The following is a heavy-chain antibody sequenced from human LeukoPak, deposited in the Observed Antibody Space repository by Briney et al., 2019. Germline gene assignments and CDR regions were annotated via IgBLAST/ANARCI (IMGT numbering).Heavy chain of an antibody. CDR3: ARARSFRGLPRYYYYGMDV. CDR2: IYYSGST. V-gene: IGHV4-31*03. CDR1: GGSISSGGYY. D-gene: IGHD1-26*01. Sequence: SETLSLTCTVSGGSISSGGYYWRWIRQHPGKGLEWIGYIYYSGSTYYNPSLKSRVTISVDTSKNQFSLKLSSVTAADTAVYYCARARSFRGLPRYYYYGMDVWGQGTTVTVSS. J-gene: IGHJ6*02.